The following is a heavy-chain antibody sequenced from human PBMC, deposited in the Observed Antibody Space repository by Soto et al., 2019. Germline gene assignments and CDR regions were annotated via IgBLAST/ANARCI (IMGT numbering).Heavy chain of an antibody. CDR3: AKERQWLATGGDY. Sequence: PGWSLRLSCASSVFTFSSYAMSWVRQAPGKGLEWVSAISGSGGSTYYADSVKGRFTISRDNSKNTLYLQMNSLRAEDTAVYYCAKERQWLATGGDYWGQGTLVTVSS. CDR2: ISGSGGST. CDR1: VFTFSSYA. V-gene: IGHV3-23*01. D-gene: IGHD6-19*01. J-gene: IGHJ4*02.